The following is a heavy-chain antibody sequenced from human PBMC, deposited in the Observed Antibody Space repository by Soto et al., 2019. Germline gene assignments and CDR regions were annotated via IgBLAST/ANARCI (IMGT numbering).Heavy chain of an antibody. Sequence: SETLSLTCSVSSGSLSTYYWNWIRQTPRRGLEWIGYVYYDGRTNYNPSLKSRVTMSIDTSKNQFSLQLRSVTAADTAVYYCARGVGSPLPFFEYWGQGALVTVSS. CDR3: ARGVGSPLPFFEY. V-gene: IGHV4-59*01. CDR1: SGSLSTYY. J-gene: IGHJ4*02. CDR2: VYYDGRT. D-gene: IGHD1-26*01.